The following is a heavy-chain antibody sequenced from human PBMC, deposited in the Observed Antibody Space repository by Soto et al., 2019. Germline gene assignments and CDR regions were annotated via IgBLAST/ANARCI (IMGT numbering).Heavy chain of an antibody. D-gene: IGHD3-3*01. CDR1: GYSFTNYW. CDR2: IYPDDSDT. J-gene: IGHJ5*02. CDR3: ARLEWLSLAAWFDP. Sequence: LGESLKISCKGSGYSFTNYWIGWVRQMPGKGLEWMGMIYPDDSDTKYSPSFQGQVTFSADKSISTAYLQWSSLKASDTAIYYCARLEWLSLAAWFDPWGQGTLVTVSS. V-gene: IGHV5-51*01.